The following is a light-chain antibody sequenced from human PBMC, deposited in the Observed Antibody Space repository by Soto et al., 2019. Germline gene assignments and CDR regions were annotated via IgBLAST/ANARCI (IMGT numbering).Light chain of an antibody. V-gene: IGKV3-11*01. Sequence: EIVLTQSPATLSLSPGERATLSCRASQSVSSYLAWYQQKPGQAPRLLIYDASNRATGIPARFSGSGSGTDFTLPISSIDPEDFAVYYCQQRSNWPPRYTFGQGTKLEIK. CDR1: QSVSSY. CDR3: QQRSNWPPRYT. CDR2: DAS. J-gene: IGKJ2*01.